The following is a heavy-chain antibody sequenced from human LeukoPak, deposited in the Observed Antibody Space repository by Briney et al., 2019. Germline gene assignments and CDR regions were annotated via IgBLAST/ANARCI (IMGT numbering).Heavy chain of an antibody. D-gene: IGHD3-22*01. Sequence: SQTLSLTCTVSGGSISSGGYYWSWIRQHPGKGLEWIGYIYYSGSTNSNPSLKSRVTISLDTSKNHFSLKLRSVTAADTAVYYCARHGGATVIVGFLHAFDIWGQGTMVTVSS. CDR2: IYYSGST. J-gene: IGHJ3*02. V-gene: IGHV4-31*03. CDR1: GGSISSGGYY. CDR3: ARHGGATVIVGFLHAFDI.